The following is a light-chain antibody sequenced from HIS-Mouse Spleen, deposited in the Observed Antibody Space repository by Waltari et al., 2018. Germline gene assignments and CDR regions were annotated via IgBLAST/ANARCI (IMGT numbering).Light chain of an antibody. CDR3: HQFISYPLT. Sequence: AIQLTQSPSSLSASVRHSVTITCPARQGISNALAWYQRKPGKAAKLLIYEASCVESGVPARFSSSRARTAFTLSIMRLQRVEFATYYCHQFISYPLTFGGGTKVEIK. CDR2: EAS. CDR1: QGISNA. V-gene: IGKV1-13*02. J-gene: IGKJ4*01.